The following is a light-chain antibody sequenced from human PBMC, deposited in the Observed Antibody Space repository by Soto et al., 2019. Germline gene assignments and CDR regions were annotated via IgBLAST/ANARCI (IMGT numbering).Light chain of an antibody. Sequence: DIQMTQSPSTLSASVGDRVTITCRASQSISTWLAWYQQEPGKAPKLLIHKASSLQSGVPSRFSDSGSGTDFTLTISSLHPDDFATYYCQQYNSYSPTFGQGTRVEIK. CDR1: QSISTW. CDR2: KAS. CDR3: QQYNSYSPT. J-gene: IGKJ1*01. V-gene: IGKV1-5*03.